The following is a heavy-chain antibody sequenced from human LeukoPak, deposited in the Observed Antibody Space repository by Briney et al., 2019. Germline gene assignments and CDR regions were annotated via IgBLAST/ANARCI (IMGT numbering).Heavy chain of an antibody. D-gene: IGHD1-26*01. J-gene: IGHJ4*02. CDR2: IKQDGSEK. Sequence: PGGSLRLSCAASGFTFSSYWMSWVRQAPGKGLEWVANIKQDGSEKYYVDSVKGRFTISRDNSKNTLYLQMNSLRAEDTAVYYCARARGGSYFDYWGQGTLVTVSS. CDR1: GFTFSSYW. CDR3: ARARGGSYFDY. V-gene: IGHV3-7*03.